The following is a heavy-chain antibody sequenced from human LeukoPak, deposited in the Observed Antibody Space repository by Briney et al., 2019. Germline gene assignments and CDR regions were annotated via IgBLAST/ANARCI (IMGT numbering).Heavy chain of an antibody. V-gene: IGHV3-23*01. J-gene: IGHJ4*02. D-gene: IGHD6-19*01. CDR1: GFTFSGYA. CDR2: ISGSGNST. CDR3: AKDRRYSSGWYSGED. Sequence: GGSLRLSCAASGFTFSGYAMSWVRQAPGKGLEWVSAISGSGNSTYYADSVKGRFTISRDNSKNTLYLQMNSLRAEDTAVYYCAKDRRYSSGWYSGEDWGQGTLVTFSS.